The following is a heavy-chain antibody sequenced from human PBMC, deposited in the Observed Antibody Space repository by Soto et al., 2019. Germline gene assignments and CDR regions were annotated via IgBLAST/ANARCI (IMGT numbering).Heavy chain of an antibody. CDR3: ARVYSGSYSDS. CDR2: IFHSGST. CDR1: GGSIRSNNR. V-gene: IGHV4-4*02. J-gene: IGHJ4*02. D-gene: IGHD1-26*01. Sequence: QVQLRESGPGLVKPSGTLSLTCAVSGGSIRSNNRWSWVRQPPGKGLEWIGEIFHSGSTNYNPSLKPRVTISVDESKNQFSLKVTSVTAADTAVYYCARVYSGSYSDSWGQGTLVTVSS.